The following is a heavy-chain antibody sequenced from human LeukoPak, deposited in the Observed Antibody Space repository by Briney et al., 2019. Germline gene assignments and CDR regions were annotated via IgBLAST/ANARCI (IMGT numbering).Heavy chain of an antibody. J-gene: IGHJ6*02. CDR3: ARDRITIFGVVTKPRPYYYYGMDV. CDR1: GYTFTSYD. D-gene: IGHD3-3*01. CDR2: MNPNSGNT. Sequence: ASVKVSCKASGYTFTSYDINWVRQATGQGLEWMGWMNPNSGNTGYAQKFQGRVTITADESTSTAYMELSSLRSEDTAVYYCARDRITIFGVVTKPRPYYYYGMDVWGQGTTVTVSS. V-gene: IGHV1-8*01.